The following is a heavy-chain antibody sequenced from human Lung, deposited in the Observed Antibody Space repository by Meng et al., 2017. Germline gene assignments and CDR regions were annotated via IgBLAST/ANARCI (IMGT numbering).Heavy chain of an antibody. Sequence: LVRSGAEGKKPGASVKVSCKASGYTFPDYWLHWVRRAPGQGLEWMGRINPKSGDTHYAQRFQGRVTMTGDTSISTAYMELSGLRSDDTAMYYCARDEDISAAGKLFGDYWGQGTLVTVSS. V-gene: IGHV1-2*06. CDR1: GYTFPDYW. CDR2: INPKSGDT. D-gene: IGHD6-13*01. J-gene: IGHJ4*02. CDR3: ARDEDISAAGKLFGDY.